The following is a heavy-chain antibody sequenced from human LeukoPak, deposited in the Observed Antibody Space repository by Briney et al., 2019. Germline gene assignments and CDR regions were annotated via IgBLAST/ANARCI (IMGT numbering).Heavy chain of an antibody. D-gene: IGHD2/OR15-2a*01. Sequence: SGGSLRLSCAASGFTVSSNYMSWVRQAPGKGLEWVSVIYSGGSTYYADSVKGRFTISRDNSKNTLYLQMNSLRAEDTAIYYCAKDRVSPGFNLFDPWGQGTLVTVSS. CDR3: AKDRVSPGFNLFDP. V-gene: IGHV3-66*01. CDR1: GFTVSSNY. J-gene: IGHJ5*02. CDR2: IYSGGST.